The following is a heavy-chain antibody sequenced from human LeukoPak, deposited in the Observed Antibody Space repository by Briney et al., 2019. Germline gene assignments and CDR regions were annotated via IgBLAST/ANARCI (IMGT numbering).Heavy chain of an antibody. CDR2: IYSGGTT. J-gene: IGHJ4*02. D-gene: IGHD4-17*01. CDR3: ASKVTTGY. CDR1: GFTVNSNY. Sequence: PGGSLRLSCVVSGFTVNSNYMSWVRQAPGKVLEWVSVIYSGGTTNYAHSVKGRFIVYRDNSKNTLYLQMNSLRVEDTAVYYCASKVTTGYWGQGTLVTVSS. V-gene: IGHV3-66*01.